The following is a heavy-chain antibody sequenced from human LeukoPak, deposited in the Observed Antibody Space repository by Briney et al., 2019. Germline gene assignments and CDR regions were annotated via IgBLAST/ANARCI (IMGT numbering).Heavy chain of an antibody. CDR3: ARDFYYYDSSGYLAYFDL. CDR2: IYTSGST. V-gene: IGHV4-4*07. D-gene: IGHD3-22*01. CDR1: GGSISSYY. Sequence: PSETLSLTCTVSGGSISSYYWSWIRQPAGKGLEWIGRIYTSGSTNYNPSLKSRVTISVDKSKNQFSLKLSSVTAADTTVYYCARDFYYYDSSGYLAYFDLWGRGTLATVSS. J-gene: IGHJ2*01.